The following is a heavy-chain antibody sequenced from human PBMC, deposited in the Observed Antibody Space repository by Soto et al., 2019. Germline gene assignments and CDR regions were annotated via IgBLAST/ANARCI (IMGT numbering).Heavy chain of an antibody. CDR1: GRSFSSYF. Sequence: GGTLRLSCAVSGRSFSSYFMTWVRQAPGKGLEWISAISGSGGNTYYADSVKGRFTISRDNSKNMLLLQMNSMRAETAALYYGGKRNDSRQLGYLFVPGAQGTLVNVS. CDR3: GKRNDSRQLGYLFVP. J-gene: IGHJ5*02. D-gene: IGHD6-25*01. V-gene: IGHV3-23*01. CDR2: ISGSGGNT.